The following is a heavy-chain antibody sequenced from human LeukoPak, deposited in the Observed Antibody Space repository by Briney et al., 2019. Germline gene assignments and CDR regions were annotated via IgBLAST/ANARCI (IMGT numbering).Heavy chain of an antibody. V-gene: IGHV3-21*01. CDR2: ISSSSSYI. Sequence: PGGSLRLSWAASGFTFSSYSMNWVRQAPGKGLEWVSSISSSSSYIYYADSVKGRFTISRDNAKNSLYLQMNSLRAEDTAVYYCARESYGDYAQFDYWGQGTLVTVSS. CDR3: ARESYGDYAQFDY. J-gene: IGHJ4*02. CDR1: GFTFSSYS. D-gene: IGHD4-17*01.